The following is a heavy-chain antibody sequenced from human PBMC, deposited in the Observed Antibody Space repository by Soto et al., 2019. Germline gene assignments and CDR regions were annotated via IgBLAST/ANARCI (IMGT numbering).Heavy chain of an antibody. V-gene: IGHV1-58*01. D-gene: IGHD2-15*01. CDR2: IAVDSGKT. CDR1: GFPFKSPT. CDR3: AARHCGGGSCYSHEEAFEG. J-gene: IGHJ3*01. Sequence: SVKVSCKASGFPFKSPTVQWVRQARGQGLEWIGWIAVDSGKTKYAHLIQDRVAITRDLSTSTAYMELSSLRSEDTAVYYCAARHCGGGSCYSHEEAFEGWGQGTVVTVSS.